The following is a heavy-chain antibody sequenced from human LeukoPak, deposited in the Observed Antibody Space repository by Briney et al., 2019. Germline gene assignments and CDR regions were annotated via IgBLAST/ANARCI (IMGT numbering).Heavy chain of an antibody. J-gene: IGHJ4*02. CDR1: GFTFSNYG. CDR3: AREDYYDSSGFDY. V-gene: IGHV3-33*01. Sequence: PGGSLRLSCAASGFTFSNYGMHWVRQAPGKGLEWVAVIWYDGSNKYYADSVKGRFTISRDNSKNTLYLQMNSLRAEDTAVYYCAREDYYDSSGFDYWGQGTLVTVSS. D-gene: IGHD3-22*01. CDR2: IWYDGSNK.